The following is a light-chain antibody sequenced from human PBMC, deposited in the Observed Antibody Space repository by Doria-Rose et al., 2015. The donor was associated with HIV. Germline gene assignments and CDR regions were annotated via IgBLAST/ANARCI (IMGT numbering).Light chain of an antibody. J-gene: IGKJ1*01. CDR2: DGS. Sequence: EIVLTQSPGTLSLSPGERATLSCRASQSFSSTYLAWYQQKPGQAPSLPIYDGSTRATGIPDRFSASGSGTDFTLTINRLEPEDFALYCCHQYGTSWTFGQGTKVEI. V-gene: IGKV3-20*01. CDR3: HQYGTSWT. CDR1: QSFSSTY.